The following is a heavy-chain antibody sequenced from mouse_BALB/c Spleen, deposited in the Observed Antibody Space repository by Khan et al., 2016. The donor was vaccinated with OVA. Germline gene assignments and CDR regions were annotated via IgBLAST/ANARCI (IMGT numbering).Heavy chain of an antibody. CDR1: GYSITSDYA. Sequence: EVQLQESGPGLVKPSQSLSLTCTVTGYSITSDYAWNWIRQFPGNKLEWMGFISYSGNTKYNPSLKSRFSITRDTSKNQFFLQLNSVTTEDTATYYCASGYGGYFAYWGQGTFLTVSS. J-gene: IGHJ2*02. CDR3: ASGYGGYFAY. CDR2: ISYSGNT. V-gene: IGHV3-2*02. D-gene: IGHD2-2*01.